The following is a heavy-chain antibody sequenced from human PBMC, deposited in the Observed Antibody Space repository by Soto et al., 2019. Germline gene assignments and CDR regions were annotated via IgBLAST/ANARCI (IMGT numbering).Heavy chain of an antibody. V-gene: IGHV1-3*01. J-gene: IGHJ6*03. CDR3: AREAGAGCSGGSCYPYYYYYYMDV. D-gene: IGHD2-15*01. CDR2: INAGNGNT. CDR1: GYTFTSYA. Sequence: QVPLVQSGAEVKKPGASVKVSCKASGYTFTSYAMHWVRQAPGQRLEWMGWINAGNGNTKYSQKFQGRVTITRDTSASTAYMELSSLRSEDTAVYYCAREAGAGCSGGSCYPYYYYYYMDVWGKGTTVTVSS.